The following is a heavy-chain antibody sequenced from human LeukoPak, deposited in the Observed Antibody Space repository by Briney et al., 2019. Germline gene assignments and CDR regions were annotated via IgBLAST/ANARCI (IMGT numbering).Heavy chain of an antibody. J-gene: IGHJ4*02. CDR3: AKPPAGIAAAGRPCYFDY. CDR1: GFTFSSYA. D-gene: IGHD6-13*01. CDR2: ISGSGGST. V-gene: IGHV3-23*01. Sequence: GGSLRLSCAASGFTFSSYAMSWVRQAPGKGLEWVSAISGSGGSTYYADSVEGRFTISRDNSKNTLYLQMNSLRAEDTAVYYCAKPPAGIAAAGRPCYFDYWGQGTLVTVSS.